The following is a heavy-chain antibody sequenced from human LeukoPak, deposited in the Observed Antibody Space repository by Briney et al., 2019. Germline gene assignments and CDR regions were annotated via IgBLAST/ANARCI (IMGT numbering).Heavy chain of an antibody. CDR3: AKVTARCFDY. J-gene: IGHJ4*02. V-gene: IGHV3-23*01. D-gene: IGHD2-21*02. Sequence: GGSLRLSCAASGFTFSSYAMSWVPHAPGKGLEWVSATIGSGGSTYYADSAKGRFTIPKANSKNTLYLQMNSLRAEATAVNYVAKVTARCFDYWGQGTLVTVSS. CDR2: TIGSGGST. CDR1: GFTFSSYA.